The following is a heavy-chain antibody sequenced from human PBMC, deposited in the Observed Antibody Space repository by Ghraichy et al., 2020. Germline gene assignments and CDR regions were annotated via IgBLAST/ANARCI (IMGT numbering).Heavy chain of an antibody. V-gene: IGHV3-23*01. CDR2: FSGSADST. D-gene: IGHD5-24*01. J-gene: IGHJ4*01. CDR1: GFTFSTYG. Sequence: GGSLRLSCAASGFTFSTYGMSWVRQAPGKGLEWVSGFSGSADSTYYADSVKGRFTISRDISKSTLYLQMNNLRAEDTAVYYCAKRHAMATVFDYWGHGSLVTVSS. CDR3: AKRHAMATVFDY.